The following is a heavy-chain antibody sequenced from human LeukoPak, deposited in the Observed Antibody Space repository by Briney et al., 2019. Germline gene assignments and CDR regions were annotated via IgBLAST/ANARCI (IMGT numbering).Heavy chain of an antibody. Sequence: SETLSLTCTVSGGSISSGSYDWGWIRQPPGKGLEWIGSIYYSGSTYYNPSLKSRVTISVDTSKNQFSLKLTSVTAADTAVYYCARLKLGAYFVLWGRGTLVTVSS. J-gene: IGHJ2*01. V-gene: IGHV4-39*01. D-gene: IGHD3-16*01. CDR2: IYYSGST. CDR3: ARLKLGAYFVL. CDR1: GGSISSGSYD.